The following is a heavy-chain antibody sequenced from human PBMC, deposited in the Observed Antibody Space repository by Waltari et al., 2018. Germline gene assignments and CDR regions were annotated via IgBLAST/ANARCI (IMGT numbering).Heavy chain of an antibody. CDR1: GRTLPGPY. CDR2: LNPNTGGT. Sequence: VQLVQSGAEVRKPGASVKVSCKASGRTLPGPYIHWVQQAPGQGLEWMGWLNPNTGGTKYAQKFQGRVTMTRDTSISTAYMELSNVTSDDTAVYYCARDLSTSSLFYWFDPWGQGSLVTVSS. V-gene: IGHV1-2*02. D-gene: IGHD2-2*01. J-gene: IGHJ5*02. CDR3: ARDLSTSSLFYWFDP.